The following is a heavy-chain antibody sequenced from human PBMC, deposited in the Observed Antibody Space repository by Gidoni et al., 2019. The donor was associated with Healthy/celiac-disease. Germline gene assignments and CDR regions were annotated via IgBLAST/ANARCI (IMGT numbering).Heavy chain of an antibody. CDR1: VFPFLSYA. Sequence: QVQLVESGGGVVQPGRSLRLSCSASVFPFLSYAMHWVRQAPGKGLEWVAVISYDGSNKYYADSVKGRFTISRDNSKNTLYLQMNSLRAEDTAVYYCARVKGSYYMGGDFDYWGQGTLVTVSS. J-gene: IGHJ4*02. V-gene: IGHV3-30*04. CDR3: ARVKGSYYMGGDFDY. CDR2: ISYDGSNK. D-gene: IGHD1-26*01.